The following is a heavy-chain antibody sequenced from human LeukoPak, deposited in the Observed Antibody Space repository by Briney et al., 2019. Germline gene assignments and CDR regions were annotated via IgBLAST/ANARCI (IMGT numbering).Heavy chain of an antibody. V-gene: IGHV1-18*01. CDR2: ISAYNGNT. CDR3: AREVGGARPDGY. Sequence: ASMKFSCKASGYTFITYDISWVRQAPGQGLEWIGWISAYNGNTNYAQKLQGRVTMTTDTSTSTAYMELRSLRSDDTAVYYCAREVGGARPDGYWGQGTLVTVSS. J-gene: IGHJ4*02. D-gene: IGHD3-16*01. CDR1: GYTFITYD.